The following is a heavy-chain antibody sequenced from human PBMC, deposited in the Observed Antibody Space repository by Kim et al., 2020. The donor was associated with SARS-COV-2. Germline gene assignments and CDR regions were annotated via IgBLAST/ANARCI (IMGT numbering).Heavy chain of an antibody. V-gene: IGHV4-59*01. D-gene: IGHD4-17*01. CDR1: GGSISSYY. CDR2: IYYSGST. Sequence: SETLSLTCTVSGGSISSYYWSWIRQPPGKGLEWIGYIYYSGSTNYNPSLKSRVTISVDTSKNQFSLKLSSVTAADTAVYYCARCYGDYAMGEAYAFDIWGQGTMVTVSS. CDR3: ARCYGDYAMGEAYAFDI. J-gene: IGHJ3*02.